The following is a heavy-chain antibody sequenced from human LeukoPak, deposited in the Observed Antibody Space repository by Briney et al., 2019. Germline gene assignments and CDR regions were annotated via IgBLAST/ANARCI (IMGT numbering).Heavy chain of an antibody. CDR2: IWYDGSNK. D-gene: IGHD2-15*01. J-gene: IGHJ5*02. Sequence: GGSPRLSCAASGFTFSSYGMHWVRQAPGKGLEWVAVIWYDGSNKYYADSVKGRFTISRDNSKNTLYLQMNSLRAEDTAVYYCARAILGYCSGGSCYPGPWGQGTLVTVSS. CDR3: ARAILGYCSGGSCYPGP. V-gene: IGHV3-33*01. CDR1: GFTFSSYG.